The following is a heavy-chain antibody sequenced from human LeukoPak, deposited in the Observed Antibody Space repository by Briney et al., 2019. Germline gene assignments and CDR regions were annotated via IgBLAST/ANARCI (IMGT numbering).Heavy chain of an antibody. Sequence: SETLSLTCAVSGYSISSGYYWGWIRQPPGKGLEWIGSIYHSGSTYYNPSLKSRVTISVDASKNQFSLKLSSVTAADTAVYYCARSTGYSSSWSRGGRANGYWGQGTLVTVSS. CDR2: IYHSGST. CDR1: GYSISSGYY. D-gene: IGHD6-13*01. J-gene: IGHJ4*02. V-gene: IGHV4-38-2*01. CDR3: ARSTGYSSSWSRGGRANGY.